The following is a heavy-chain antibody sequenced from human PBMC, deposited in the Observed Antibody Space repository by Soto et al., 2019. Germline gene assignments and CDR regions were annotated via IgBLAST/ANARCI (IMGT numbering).Heavy chain of an antibody. V-gene: IGHV3-30*18. Sequence: QVQLVESGGVVVQPGRSLRLSCAASGFTFSSYGMHWVRQAPGKGLEWVAVISYDGSYKYYADSMKGRVTISRDNSKNTLYVQRNSLRAADTAVYYCAKEGSVVATTPDFDYWGQGTLGTVSS. CDR1: GFTFSSYG. CDR2: ISYDGSYK. D-gene: IGHD5-12*01. J-gene: IGHJ4*02. CDR3: AKEGSVVATTPDFDY.